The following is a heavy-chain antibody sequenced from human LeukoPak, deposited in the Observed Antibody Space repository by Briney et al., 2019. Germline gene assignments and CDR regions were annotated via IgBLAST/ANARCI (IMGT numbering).Heavy chain of an antibody. CDR2: INHSGNT. CDR1: GGSFSGYY. Sequence: SETLSLTCAVYGGSFSGYYWNFIRQSPGKGLEWIGEINHSGNTNYNPSLKSRVIISIDTSKNQFSLKLSSVTAADTAVYYCARLYDSSGYYRNWFDPWGQGTLVTVSS. CDR3: ARLYDSSGYYRNWFDP. D-gene: IGHD3-22*01. V-gene: IGHV4-34*01. J-gene: IGHJ5*02.